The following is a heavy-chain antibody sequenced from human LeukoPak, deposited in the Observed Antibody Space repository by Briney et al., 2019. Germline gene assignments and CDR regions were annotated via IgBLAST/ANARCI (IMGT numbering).Heavy chain of an antibody. CDR1: GFMFSSYA. CDR3: AKVGYGDLDH. CDR2: ISGSGEFT. J-gene: IGHJ4*02. Sequence: GGSLRLSCAASGFMFSSYAMTWVRQAPGKGLEWVSSISGSGEFTDYADSVKGRFTISRDNPENTVYLQMSSLRVDDTATYFCAKVGYGDLDHWGQGVLVPVSS. V-gene: IGHV3-23*01. D-gene: IGHD4-17*01.